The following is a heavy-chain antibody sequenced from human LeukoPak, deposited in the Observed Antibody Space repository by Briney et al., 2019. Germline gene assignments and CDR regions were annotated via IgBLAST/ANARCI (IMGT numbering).Heavy chain of an antibody. V-gene: IGHV3-30*18. CDR1: GFTFSSYG. CDR2: ISYDGSNK. D-gene: IGHD6-19*01. J-gene: IGHJ4*02. CDR3: AKAGSSGWDDFDY. Sequence: GGSLRLSCAASGFTFSSYGMHWVRQAPGKGLEWVAVISYDGSNKYYADSVKGRFTISRDNSKNTLYLQMNSLRAEDTAVYYCAKAGSSGWDDFDYWGQGTLVTVSS.